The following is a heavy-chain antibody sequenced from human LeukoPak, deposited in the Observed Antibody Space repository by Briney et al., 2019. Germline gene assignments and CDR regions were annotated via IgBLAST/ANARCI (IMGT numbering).Heavy chain of an antibody. J-gene: IGHJ4*02. Sequence: GRSLRLSCAASGFTFSSYGMHWVRQAPGKGLEWVAVISYEGSDNYYADSVKGRFTISRDNSMHTLYLQMNSLRAPDTAVYYCAKGSGGSYYGYFDYWGEGTLVTVSS. D-gene: IGHD1-26*01. CDR2: ISYEGSDN. CDR1: GFTFSSYG. CDR3: AKGSGGSYYGYFDY. V-gene: IGHV3-30*18.